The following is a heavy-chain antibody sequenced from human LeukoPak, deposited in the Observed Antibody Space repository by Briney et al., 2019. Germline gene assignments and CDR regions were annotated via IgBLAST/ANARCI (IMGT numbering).Heavy chain of an antibody. CDR2: SRNRAKSYTT. V-gene: IGHV3-72*01. CDR3: SRDATGDH. J-gene: IGHJ4*02. CDR1: GLTFSSYW. Sequence: PGGSLRLSCAASGLTFSSYWMHWVRQAPGKGLEWVGRSRNRAKSYTTDYAASVKGRFTISRDDSKSTLYLQMNSLETEDTAVYYCSRDATGDHWGQGTLVSVSS.